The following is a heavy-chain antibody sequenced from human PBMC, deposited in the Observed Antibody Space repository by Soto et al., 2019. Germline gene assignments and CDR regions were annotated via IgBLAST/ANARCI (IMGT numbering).Heavy chain of an antibody. CDR2: VYSSGTT. CDR1: GCSINSYW. Sequence: SETLSLTCSVSGCSINSYWWSWIRQPAGKGLVWSGRVYSSGTTDYNPSLNGRATMSVETYKNQFSLQVSSVPSADTAVYYCARVEYSSRWYIGYWGQGTLVTVSS. D-gene: IGHD6-19*01. J-gene: IGHJ4*02. CDR3: ARVEYSSRWYIGY. V-gene: IGHV4-4*07.